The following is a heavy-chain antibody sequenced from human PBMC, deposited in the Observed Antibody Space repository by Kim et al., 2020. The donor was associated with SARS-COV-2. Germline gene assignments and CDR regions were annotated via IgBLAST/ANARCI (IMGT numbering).Heavy chain of an antibody. Sequence: GGSLRLSCAASGFTFRGSWMTWVRQAPGKGLEWVANINEAGSDSYHAASVRGRFIISRDNARDLVYLQMNSLRVEDTAIYYCARDPELAALHYLGQGILV. V-gene: IGHV3-7*01. CDR3: ARDPELAALHY. CDR2: INEAGSDS. J-gene: IGHJ4*02. CDR1: GFTFRGSW.